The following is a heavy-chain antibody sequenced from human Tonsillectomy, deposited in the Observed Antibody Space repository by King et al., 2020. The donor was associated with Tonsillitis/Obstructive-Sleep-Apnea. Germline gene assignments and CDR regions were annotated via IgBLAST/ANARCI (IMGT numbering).Heavy chain of an antibody. D-gene: IGHD6-13*01. V-gene: IGHV3-48*03. Sequence: VQLVESGGGLVQPGGSLRLSCAASGFTFSSYEMNWVRQAPGKGLEWVSYISSSGSTIYYADSVKGRFTISRDNAKNSLYLQMNSLRAEDTAVYYCARGLIAAAGTGYYYYYGMDVWGQGTTVTVSS. CDR2: ISSSGSTI. CDR1: GFTFSSYE. CDR3: ARGLIAAAGTGYYYYYGMDV. J-gene: IGHJ6*02.